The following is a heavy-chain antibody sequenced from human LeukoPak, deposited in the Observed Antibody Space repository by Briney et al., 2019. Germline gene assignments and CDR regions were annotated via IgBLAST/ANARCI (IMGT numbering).Heavy chain of an antibody. CDR2: IYYSGST. CDR3: ARHQTRKRWLQSRGYYFDY. D-gene: IGHD5-24*01. Sequence: PSETLSLTCTVSGGSISSSSYYWGWIRQPPGKGLEWIGSIYYSGSTYYNPSLKSRVTISVDTSKNQFSLKLSSVTAADTAVYYCARHQTRKRWLQSRGYYFDYWGQGTLVTVSS. V-gene: IGHV4-39*01. CDR1: GGSISSSSYY. J-gene: IGHJ4*02.